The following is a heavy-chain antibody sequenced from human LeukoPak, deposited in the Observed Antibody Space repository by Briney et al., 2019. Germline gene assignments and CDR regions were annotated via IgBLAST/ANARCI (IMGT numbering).Heavy chain of an antibody. CDR3: ARDRGSSSRVDY. CDR1: GVTFSSYS. Sequence: GGSLRLSCAASGVTFSSYSMNWGRQAPGKGLGWVANIRQDGSEKYYVDSVKGRFTISRDNAKNSLYLQMNSLRAEDTAVYYCARDRGSSSRVDYWGQGTLVTVSS. J-gene: IGHJ4*02. D-gene: IGHD6-13*01. V-gene: IGHV3-7*01. CDR2: IRQDGSEK.